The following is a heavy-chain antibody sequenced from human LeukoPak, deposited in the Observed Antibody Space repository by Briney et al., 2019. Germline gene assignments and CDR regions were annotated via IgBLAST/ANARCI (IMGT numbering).Heavy chain of an antibody. V-gene: IGHV1-69*04. D-gene: IGHD6-19*01. CDR2: IIPILGIA. Sequence: GGSLRLSCAASGFTFSSYAISWVRQAPGQGLEWMGRIIPILGIANYAQKFQGRVTITADKSTSTAYMELSSLRSEDTAVYYCARDFAAVAGGDYWGQGTLVTISS. CDR3: ARDFAAVAGGDY. CDR1: GFTFSSYA. J-gene: IGHJ4*02.